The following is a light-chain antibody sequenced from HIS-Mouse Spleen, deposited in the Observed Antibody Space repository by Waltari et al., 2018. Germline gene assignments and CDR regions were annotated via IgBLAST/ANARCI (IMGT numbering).Light chain of an antibody. V-gene: IGLV2-14*03. CDR1: RRDVGGYNF. J-gene: IGLJ1*01. Sequence: QSALTQPASVSGSPGPAITISCPGTRRDVGGYNFVPWYQPHPGKAPKLMIYDVSNRPSGVSNRFSGSKSGNTASLTISGLQAEDEADYYCSSYTSSSTPYVFGTGTKVTVL. CDR2: DVS. CDR3: SSYTSSSTPYV.